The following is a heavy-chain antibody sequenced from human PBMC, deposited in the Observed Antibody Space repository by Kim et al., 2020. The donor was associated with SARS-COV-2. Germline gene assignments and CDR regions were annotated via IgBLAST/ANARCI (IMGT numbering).Heavy chain of an antibody. CDR3: ARGPHFPVGPRGGSSSYYYGMDV. CDR2: IIPILGIA. CDR1: GGTFSSYT. D-gene: IGHD6-6*01. V-gene: IGHV1-69*02. J-gene: IGHJ6*02. Sequence: SVKVSCKASGGTFSSYTISWVRQAPGQGLEWMGRIIPILGIANYAQKFQGRVTITADKSTSTAYMELSSLRSEDTAVYYCARGPHFPVGPRGGSSSYYYGMDVWGQGTTVTVSS.